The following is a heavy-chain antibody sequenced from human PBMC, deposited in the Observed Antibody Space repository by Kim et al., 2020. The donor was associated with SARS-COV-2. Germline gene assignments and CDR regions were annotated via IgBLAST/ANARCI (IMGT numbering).Heavy chain of an antibody. CDR1: GYTFTSYG. Sequence: ASVKVSCKASGYTFTSYGISWVRQAPGQGLEWMGWISGHNGDTNYAQRHQGRVTLTTDTSTRTAYMELRSLRSDDTAVYYCARDDDFWSGAVDYWGQGTLVTVSS. V-gene: IGHV1-18*01. CDR2: ISGHNGDT. D-gene: IGHD3-3*01. CDR3: ARDDDFWSGAVDY. J-gene: IGHJ4*02.